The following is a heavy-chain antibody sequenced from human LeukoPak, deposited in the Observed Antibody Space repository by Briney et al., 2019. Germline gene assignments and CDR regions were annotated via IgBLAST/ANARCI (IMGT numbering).Heavy chain of an antibody. D-gene: IGHD2-15*01. V-gene: IGHV1-8*01. CDR1: GYTFTSSD. J-gene: IGHJ5*02. CDR2: MNPKSGIT. CDR3: ARGYRVAATSCDP. Sequence: ASVKASCKASGYTFTSSDIKWGRQATGQGLEWMGWMNPKSGITGYAQKFQGRVTMTRNTSISTAYMELSSLRSEDTAVYYCARGYRVAATSCDPWGQGTLVTVSS.